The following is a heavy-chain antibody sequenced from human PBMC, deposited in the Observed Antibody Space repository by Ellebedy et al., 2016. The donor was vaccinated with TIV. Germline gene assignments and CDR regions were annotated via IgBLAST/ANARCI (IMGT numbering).Heavy chain of an antibody. CDR1: GLTFSRYG. CDR3: ASWDFDY. D-gene: IGHD7-27*01. Sequence: PGGSLRLSCAASGLTFSRYGMHWIRQAPDKGLEWVAVIWYDGSIKYLADSVKGRFTISRDNFNNTLYRQRNSLRAEDTAVYWCASWDFDYWGQGTLVTVSS. J-gene: IGHJ4*02. V-gene: IGHV3-33*01. CDR2: IWYDGSIK.